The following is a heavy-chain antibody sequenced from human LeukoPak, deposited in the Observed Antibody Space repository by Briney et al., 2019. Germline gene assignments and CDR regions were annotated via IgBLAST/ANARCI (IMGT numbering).Heavy chain of an antibody. CDR1: GGIFSSYA. CDR2: IIPIFGSA. CDR3: AKGSRLREGGSYRF. J-gene: IGHJ4*02. Sequence: SVKVSCKASGGIFSSYAINWVRQAPGQGLEGMGGIIPIFGSANYAQKFQGRVTITADKSTRTAYMELSSLRSEDTALYYCAKGSRLREGGSYRFWGQGTLVTVSS. D-gene: IGHD3-16*02. V-gene: IGHV1-69*06.